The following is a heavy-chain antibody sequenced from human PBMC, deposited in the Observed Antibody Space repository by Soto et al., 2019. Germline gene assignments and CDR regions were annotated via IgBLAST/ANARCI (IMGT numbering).Heavy chain of an antibody. Sequence: GGSLRLSCAASGFTFTNYAMNWVRQAPGKGLEWVSAISSSGGSTYFADSVKGRFTISRDNSKSTVYLQMNSLRAEDTAVYYCAKGPLGGGNYELDYWGQGNMVTVSS. D-gene: IGHD4-4*01. CDR3: AKGPLGGGNYELDY. CDR2: ISSSGGST. CDR1: GFTFTNYA. V-gene: IGHV3-23*01. J-gene: IGHJ4*02.